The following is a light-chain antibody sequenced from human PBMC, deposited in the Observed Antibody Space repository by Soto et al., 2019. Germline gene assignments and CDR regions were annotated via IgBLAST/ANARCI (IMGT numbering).Light chain of an antibody. V-gene: IGKV3-20*01. CDR3: QQYAGSPWT. CDR1: QSVSSSF. J-gene: IGKJ1*01. Sequence: EIVLTQSPGTLSLSPGERATLSCRASQSVSSSFLAWHQQKPGQAPRLLIYGASSRATGIPDRFSGSGSGTDFTLTISRLEPEDFAVYHCQQYAGSPWTFGQGTKVEVK. CDR2: GAS.